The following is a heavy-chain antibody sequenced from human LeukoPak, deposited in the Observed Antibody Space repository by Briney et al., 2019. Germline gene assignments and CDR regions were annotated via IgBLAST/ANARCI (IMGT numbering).Heavy chain of an antibody. J-gene: IGHJ5*02. CDR2: IYHSGST. CDR1: GYSISSGYY. Sequence: TTSETLSLTCTVSGYSISSGYYWGWIRQPPGKGLEWIGSIYHSGSTYYNPSLKSRVTISVDTSKNQFSLKLSSVTAADTAVYYCARGYGGSGSYSGWFDPWGQGTLVTVSS. CDR3: ARGYGGSGSYSGWFDP. D-gene: IGHD3-10*01. V-gene: IGHV4-38-2*02.